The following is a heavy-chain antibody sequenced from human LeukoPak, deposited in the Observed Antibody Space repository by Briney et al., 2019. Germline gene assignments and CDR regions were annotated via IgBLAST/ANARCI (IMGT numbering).Heavy chain of an antibody. CDR1: GYTFTSYD. D-gene: IGHD2-2*01. J-gene: IGHJ4*02. Sequence: GASVKVSCKASGYTFTSYDINWVRQATGQELEWMGWMNPNSGNTGYAQKFQGRVTITRNTSISTAYMELSSLRSEDMAVYYCALIPSFQVVPADYWGQGTLVTVSS. CDR3: ALIPSFQVVPADY. V-gene: IGHV1-8*03. CDR2: MNPNSGNT.